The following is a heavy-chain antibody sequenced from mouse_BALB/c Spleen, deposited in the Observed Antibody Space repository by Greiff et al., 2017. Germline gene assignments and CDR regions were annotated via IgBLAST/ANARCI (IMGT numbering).Heavy chain of an antibody. CDR3: ANEGRLYGYDGFAY. CDR2: VNPYNGGT. Sequence: EVQLQESGPELVKPGASVKMSCKASGYTFTDYYMDWVKQSHGESFEWIGRVNPYNGGTSYNQKFKGKATLTVDKSSSTAYMELNSLTSEDSAVYYCANEGRLYGYDGFAYWGQGTLVTVSA. CDR1: GYTFTDYY. V-gene: IGHV1-19*01. J-gene: IGHJ3*01. D-gene: IGHD2-2*01.